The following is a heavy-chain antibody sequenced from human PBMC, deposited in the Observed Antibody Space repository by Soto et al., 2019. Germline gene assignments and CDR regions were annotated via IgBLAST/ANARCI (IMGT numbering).Heavy chain of an antibody. CDR2: IYYSGST. Sequence: TLSLTCTFSGGSSSSGGYYWSWIRQHPGKGLGWIGYIYYSGSTYYNPSLKSRVTISVDTSKNQFSLKLSSVTAADTAVYYCASQVAGYWFDPWGQGTLVTVSS. CDR1: GGSSSSGGYY. CDR3: ASQVAGYWFDP. V-gene: IGHV4-31*03. J-gene: IGHJ5*02. D-gene: IGHD6-19*01.